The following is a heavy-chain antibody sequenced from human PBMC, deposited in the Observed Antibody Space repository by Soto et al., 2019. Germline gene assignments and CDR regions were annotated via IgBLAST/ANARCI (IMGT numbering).Heavy chain of an antibody. Sequence: ASVKVSCKASGYTFTSYDINWVRQATGQGLEWMGWMNPNSGNTGYAQKFQGRVTMTRNTSISTAYMELSSLSSEDTAEHYCARVPAAQGGVTFFGIVIISHYYYGIDVWGQGTTVTVSS. CDR2: MNPNSGNT. J-gene: IGHJ6*02. CDR1: GYTFTSYD. D-gene: IGHD3-3*01. CDR3: ARVPAAQGGVTFFGIVIISHYYYGIDV. V-gene: IGHV1-8*01.